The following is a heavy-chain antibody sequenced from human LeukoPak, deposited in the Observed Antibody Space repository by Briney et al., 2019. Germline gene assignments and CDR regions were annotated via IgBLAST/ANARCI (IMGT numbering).Heavy chain of an antibody. D-gene: IGHD3-9*01. CDR3: ARGHRYDILTGYYSSHFDY. CDR1: GGSFSGYY. J-gene: IGHJ4*02. V-gene: IGHV4-34*01. Sequence: PSETLSLTCAVSGGSFSGYYWSWIRQPPGKGLEWIGEINHSGSTNYNPSLKSRVTISVDTSKNQFSLKLSSVTAADTAVYYCARGHRYDILTGYYSSHFDYWGQGTLVTVSS. CDR2: INHSGST.